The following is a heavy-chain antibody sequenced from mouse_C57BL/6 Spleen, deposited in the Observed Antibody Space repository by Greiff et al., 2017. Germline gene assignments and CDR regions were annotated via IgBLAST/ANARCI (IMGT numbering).Heavy chain of an antibody. J-gene: IGHJ2*01. D-gene: IGHD2-4*01. CDR2: INYDGSST. V-gene: IGHV5-16*01. CDR1: GFTFSDYY. CDR3: ARDRYYDYDGGYFDY. Sequence: VQLKESEGGLVQPGSSMKLSCTASGFTFSDYYMAWVRQVPEKGLEWVANINYDGSSTYYLDSLKSRFIISRDNAKNILYLQMSSLKSEDTATYYCARDRYYDYDGGYFDYWGQGTTLTVSS.